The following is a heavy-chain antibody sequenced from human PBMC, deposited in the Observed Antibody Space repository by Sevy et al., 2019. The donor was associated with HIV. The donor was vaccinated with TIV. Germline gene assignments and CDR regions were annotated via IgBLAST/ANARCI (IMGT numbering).Heavy chain of an antibody. J-gene: IGHJ4*02. CDR2: IYPGDSDT. CDR1: GYSFTTSW. V-gene: IGHV5-51*01. Sequence: GESLKISCKDSGYSFTTSWIDWVRQMPGKGLEWMGIIYPGDSDTRYSPSFQGQVTISADKSINTAYLQWSSLKASDTAMYYCARRVESTSNFDYWGQGTLVTVSS. CDR3: ARRVESTSNFDY. D-gene: IGHD1-26*01.